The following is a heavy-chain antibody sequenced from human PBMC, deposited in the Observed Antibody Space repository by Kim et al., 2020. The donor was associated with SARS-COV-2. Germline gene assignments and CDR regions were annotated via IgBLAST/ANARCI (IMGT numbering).Heavy chain of an antibody. V-gene: IGHV2-70*12. CDR1: GFSLTTSGMC. CDR3: ARSTYSTASGIDN. J-gene: IGHJ4*02. CDR2: IDWDDDK. Sequence: SGPTLVKSTQTLTLTCTFSGFSLTTSGMCVSWIRQRPGKALEWLALIDWDDDKDYSTSLKTRLTISKDTSKNQVVLTLTNMDPVDTATYYCARSTYSTASGIDNWGQGTLDTVSS. D-gene: IGHD6-6*01.